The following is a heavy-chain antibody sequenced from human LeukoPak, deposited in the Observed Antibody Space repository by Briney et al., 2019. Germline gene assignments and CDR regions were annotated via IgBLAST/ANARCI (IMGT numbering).Heavy chain of an antibody. CDR2: ISYDGSNK. CDR1: GFTFSSYA. D-gene: IGHD2-2*01. CDR3: ARDIIVVVPAASHDYYYDGMDV. J-gene: IGHJ6*02. V-gene: IGHV3-30-3*01. Sequence: GGSLRLSCAASGFTFSSYAMHWVRQAPGKELEWVAVISYDGSNKYYADSVKGRFTISRDNSKNTLYLQMNSLRAEDTAVYYCARDIIVVVPAASHDYYYDGMDVWGQGTTVTVPS.